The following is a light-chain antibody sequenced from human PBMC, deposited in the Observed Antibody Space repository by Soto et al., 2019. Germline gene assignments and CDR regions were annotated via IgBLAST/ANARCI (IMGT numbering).Light chain of an antibody. Sequence: QSALTQSRSVSGSPGQSVTISCTGTSSDVGGCNCVSWYQQYPGKAPKLIMYDVSQRPSGVPDRFSGSKSGNTASLTISGLQAEDEAYYYCFSLAGSPYVFGTGTKLTVL. CDR3: FSLAGSPYV. J-gene: IGLJ1*01. CDR1: SSDVGGCNC. CDR2: DVS. V-gene: IGLV2-11*01.